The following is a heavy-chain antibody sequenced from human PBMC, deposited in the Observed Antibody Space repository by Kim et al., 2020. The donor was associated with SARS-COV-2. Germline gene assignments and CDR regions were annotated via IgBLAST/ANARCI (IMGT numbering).Heavy chain of an antibody. J-gene: IGHJ3*02. Sequence: YNPSLKSRVTISVDTSKNQFSLKLTSVSAADTAMYYCARDLDTTMGDAFDIWGQGTMVTVSS. V-gene: IGHV4-59*01. CDR3: ARDLDTTMGDAFDI. D-gene: IGHD5-18*01.